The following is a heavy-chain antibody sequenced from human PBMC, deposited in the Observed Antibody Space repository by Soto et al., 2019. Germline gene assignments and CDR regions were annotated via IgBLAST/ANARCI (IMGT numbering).Heavy chain of an antibody. CDR3: ARDPVIAARVIMDV. Sequence: EVQLVESGGGLVQPGGSLRLSCAASGFTFSSYWMSWVRQAPGKGLEWVANIKQDGSEKYYVDSVKGRFTISRDNAKNSLYLQMNSLRAEDTAVYYCARDPVIAARVIMDVWGQGTTVTVSS. J-gene: IGHJ6*02. CDR2: IKQDGSEK. V-gene: IGHV3-7*01. D-gene: IGHD6-13*01. CDR1: GFTFSSYW.